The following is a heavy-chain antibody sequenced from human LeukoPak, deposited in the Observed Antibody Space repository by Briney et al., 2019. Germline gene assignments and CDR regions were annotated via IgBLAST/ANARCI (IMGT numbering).Heavy chain of an antibody. D-gene: IGHD4-11*01. CDR1: GGPISSSSYY. CDR3: ATVYDYSNIPGD. V-gene: IGHV4-39*07. J-gene: IGHJ4*02. CDR2: IYYSGST. Sequence: SETLSLTCTVTGGPISSSSYYRVSIRQPPGKGLEWIASIYYSGSTFYNPSLKSRVTISIDTSKNHLSLKVRSVTAADTAVYYCATVYDYSNIPGDWGQGTLVTVSS.